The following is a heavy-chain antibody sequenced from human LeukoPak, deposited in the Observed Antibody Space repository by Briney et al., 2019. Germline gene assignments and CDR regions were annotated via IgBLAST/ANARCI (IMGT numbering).Heavy chain of an antibody. CDR3: ARVLRYCSGGNCYSGGLGYMDV. CDR1: GFTLSSYA. V-gene: IGHV3-48*04. CDR2: ISRSGSTK. J-gene: IGHJ6*03. D-gene: IGHD2-15*01. Sequence: GGSLRLSCAASGFTLSSYAMSWVRQAPGQGLEWVSSISRSGSTKYYADSVKGRFTISRDNAKNSLFLQMNSLRAEDTAVYYCARVLRYCSGGNCYSGGLGYMDVWGKGTTVTISS.